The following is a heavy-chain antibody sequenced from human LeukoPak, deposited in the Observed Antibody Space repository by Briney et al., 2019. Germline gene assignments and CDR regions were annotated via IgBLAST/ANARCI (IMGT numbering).Heavy chain of an antibody. Sequence: YPGGSLRLSCAASGFTFSSYAMSWVRQAPGKGLEWVSAISGSGGSTYYADSVKGRFTISRDNAKNSLYLQMNSLRAEDTAVYYCARDRGYSSGWYNYYGMDVWGQGTTVTVSS. CDR3: ARDRGYSSGWYNYYGMDV. D-gene: IGHD6-19*01. J-gene: IGHJ6*02. CDR1: GFTFSSYA. CDR2: ISGSGGST. V-gene: IGHV3-23*01.